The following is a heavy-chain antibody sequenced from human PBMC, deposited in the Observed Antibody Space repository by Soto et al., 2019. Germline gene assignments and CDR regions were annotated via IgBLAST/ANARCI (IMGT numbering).Heavy chain of an antibody. Sequence: GGSLRLSCAASGFTFSSYAMSWVRQAPGKGLEWVSAISGSGGSTYYADSVTGRFTISRDNSENTLYLQMNSLRAEDTAVYYCAKNGNYYDSSGYPYYFDYWGQGTLVTVSS. V-gene: IGHV3-23*01. CDR1: GFTFSSYA. J-gene: IGHJ4*02. CDR3: AKNGNYYDSSGYPYYFDY. D-gene: IGHD3-22*01. CDR2: ISGSGGST.